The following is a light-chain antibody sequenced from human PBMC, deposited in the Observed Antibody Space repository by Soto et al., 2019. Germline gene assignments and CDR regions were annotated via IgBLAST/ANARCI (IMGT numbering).Light chain of an antibody. CDR2: EVN. Sequence: QSDLTQPASVSWSPGQSITISCTGTSSDIGSYNRVSWYQQPPGTAPKLIIYEVNNRPSGVPDRFSGSKSGNTASLTISGLQAEDEADYYCSSFTTSSTYVFGTGTKVTVL. CDR3: SSFTTSSTYV. V-gene: IGLV2-18*02. J-gene: IGLJ1*01. CDR1: SSDIGSYNR.